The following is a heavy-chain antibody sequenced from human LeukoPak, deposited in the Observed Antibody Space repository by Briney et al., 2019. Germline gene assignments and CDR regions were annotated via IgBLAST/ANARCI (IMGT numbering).Heavy chain of an antibody. CDR2: ISGSGGST. CDR1: GFTFSSYA. J-gene: IGHJ4*02. D-gene: IGHD5-18*01. V-gene: IGHV3-23*01. CDR3: AKVGVRGYSTPPRNGFDY. Sequence: GGSLRLSCAASGFTFSSYAMSWVRQAPGKGLEWVPAISGSGGSTYYADSVKGRFTISRDNSKNTLYLQMNSLRAEDTAVYYCAKVGVRGYSTPPRNGFDYWGQGTLVTVSS.